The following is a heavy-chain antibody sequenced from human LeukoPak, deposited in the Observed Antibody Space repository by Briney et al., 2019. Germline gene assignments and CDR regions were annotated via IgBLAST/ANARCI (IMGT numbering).Heavy chain of an antibody. J-gene: IGHJ4*02. CDR2: IGPTGTDR. Sequence: PGGSLRLSCAASGFTFSSCGFNWVRQAPGKGLEWVSSIGPTGTDRYYADSVRGRFIISRDNAKNSMYLQMGSLRDEDTAVYYCATETIGRHYDYWGQGTLLTVSS. CDR3: ATETIGRHYDY. D-gene: IGHD1-14*01. CDR1: GFTFSSCG. V-gene: IGHV3-21*01.